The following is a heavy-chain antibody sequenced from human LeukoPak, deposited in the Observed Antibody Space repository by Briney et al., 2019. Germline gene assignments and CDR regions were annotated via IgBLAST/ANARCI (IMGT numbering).Heavy chain of an antibody. CDR2: IYHSGST. J-gene: IGHJ4*02. CDR1: GYSISSGYY. V-gene: IGHV4-38-2*02. CDR3: AREIAAAGAFDY. D-gene: IGHD6-13*01. Sequence: PSETLSLTCTVSGYSISSGYYCGWIRQPPGKGLEWIGSIYHSGSTYYNPSLKSRVTISVDTSKNQFSLKLSSVTAADTAVYYCAREIAAAGAFDYWGQGTLVTVSS.